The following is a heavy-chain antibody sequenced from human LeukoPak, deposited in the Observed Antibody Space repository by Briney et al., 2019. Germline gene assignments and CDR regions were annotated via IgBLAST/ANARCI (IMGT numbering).Heavy chain of an antibody. CDR2: INPKSGGT. J-gene: IGHJ4*02. CDR1: GYTFTGYY. D-gene: IGHD3-10*01. V-gene: IGHV1-2*02. CDR3: ARDLFYSVSGTYYNVGRVFNY. Sequence: ASVKVSCKTSGYTFTGYYMHWVRQAPGQGLEWMGCINPKSGGTKYAQKFQGRVTMTRDTSITTAYMELTSLRSDDTAVYYCARDLFYSVSGTYYNVGRVFNYWGQGTLVTVSS.